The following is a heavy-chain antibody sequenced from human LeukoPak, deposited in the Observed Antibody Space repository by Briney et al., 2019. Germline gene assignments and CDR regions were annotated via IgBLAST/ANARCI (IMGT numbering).Heavy chain of an antibody. V-gene: IGHV3-74*01. J-gene: IGHJ4*02. CDR2: IKPDGSSM. D-gene: IGHD5-12*01. Sequence: PGGSLRLSCAASGFTFSSYWMNWVRQAPGKGLVWVSRIKPDGSSMSYADSVQGRFTISRDNAKNTLYLQMNSLRAEDTAVYYCATLYGGSTDYWGQGTLATVSS. CDR1: GFTFSSYW. CDR3: ATLYGGSTDY.